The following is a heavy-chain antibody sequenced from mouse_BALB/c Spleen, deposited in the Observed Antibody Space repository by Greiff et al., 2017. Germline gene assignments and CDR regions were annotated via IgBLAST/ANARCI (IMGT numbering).Heavy chain of an antibody. V-gene: IGHV3-2*02. CDR2: ISYSGST. D-gene: IGHD2-3*01. CDR1: GYSITSDYA. Sequence: VQLKESGPGLVKPSQSLSLTCTVTGYSITSDYAWNWIRQFPGNKLEWMGYISYSGSTSYNPSLKSRISITRDTSKNQFFLQLNSVTTEDTATYYCARVYDGYYVFAYWGQGTLVTVSA. CDR3: ARVYDGYYVFAY. J-gene: IGHJ3*01.